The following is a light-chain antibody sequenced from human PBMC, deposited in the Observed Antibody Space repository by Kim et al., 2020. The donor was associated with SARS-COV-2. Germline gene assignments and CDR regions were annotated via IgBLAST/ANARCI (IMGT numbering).Light chain of an antibody. CDR1: SSDVGSYKL. CDR2: EVS. CDR3: CSYAGSSTWV. Sequence: GHAITISCTGTSSDVGSYKLVSWYQQHPGKAPKLMIYEVSKRPSGVSNRFSGSKSGNTASLTISGLQAEDEADYYCCSYAGSSTWVFGGGTKLTVL. V-gene: IGLV2-23*02. J-gene: IGLJ3*02.